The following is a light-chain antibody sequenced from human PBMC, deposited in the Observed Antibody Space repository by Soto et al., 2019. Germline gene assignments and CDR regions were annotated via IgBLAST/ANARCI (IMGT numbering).Light chain of an antibody. CDR2: GAS. CDR3: QQYNNWPPGT. J-gene: IGKJ1*01. CDR1: QSVSSN. Sequence: EIVMTQTPATLSVSPGERATLSCRASQSVSSNLAWYQQKPGQAPRLLIYGASTRATGIPARFSGSGSGTEFTLTISSLQSEDFAVYYCQQYNNWPPGTFGQGSKADVK. V-gene: IGKV3-15*01.